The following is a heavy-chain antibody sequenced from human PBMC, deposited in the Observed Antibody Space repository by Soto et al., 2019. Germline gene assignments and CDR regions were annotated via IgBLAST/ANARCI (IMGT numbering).Heavy chain of an antibody. CDR2: VYSSGTT. V-gene: IGHV4-4*07. D-gene: IGHD3-10*01. CDR1: GGSINSYW. CDR3: ARDIGSYAYGEGY. Sequence: SETLSLTCSVSGGSINSYWWSWIRQPAGKGLEWIGRVYSSGTTDYNPSLNSRATLSVETSKNQFSLKLSSVAAAGTAVYYCARDIGSYAYGEGYWGQGIQVTVSS. J-gene: IGHJ4*02.